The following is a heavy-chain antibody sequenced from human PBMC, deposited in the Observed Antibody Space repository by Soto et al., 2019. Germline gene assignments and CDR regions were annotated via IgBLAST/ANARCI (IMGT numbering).Heavy chain of an antibody. CDR3: ARDVVPYYDFWSGGYGMDV. Sequence: PSETLSLTCTVSGGSISSYYWIWIRQPAGKGLEWIGRIYTSGSTNYNPSLKSRVTMSVDTSKNQFSLKLSSVTAADTAVYYCARDVVPYYDFWSGGYGMDVWGQGTTVTVSS. J-gene: IGHJ6*02. D-gene: IGHD3-3*01. V-gene: IGHV4-4*07. CDR1: GGSISSYY. CDR2: IYTSGST.